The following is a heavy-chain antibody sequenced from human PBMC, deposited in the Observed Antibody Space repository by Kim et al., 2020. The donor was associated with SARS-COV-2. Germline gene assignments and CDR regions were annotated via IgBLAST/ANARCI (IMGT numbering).Heavy chain of an antibody. CDR2: IYYSGST. J-gene: IGHJ5*02. CDR1: GGSISSYY. D-gene: IGHD3-10*01. V-gene: IGHV4-59*08. Sequence: SETLSLTCTVSGGSISSYYWSWIRQPPGKGLEWIGYIYYSGSTNYNPSLKSRVTISVDTSKNQFSLKLSSVTAADTAVYYCARHGLLWFGELFGPGSNWFDPWGQGTLVTVSS. CDR3: ARHGLLWFGELFGPGSNWFDP.